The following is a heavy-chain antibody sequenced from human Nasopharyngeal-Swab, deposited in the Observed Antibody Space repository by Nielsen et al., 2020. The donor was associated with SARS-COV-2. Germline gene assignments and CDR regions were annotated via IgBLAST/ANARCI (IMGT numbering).Heavy chain of an antibody. D-gene: IGHD4-23*01. J-gene: IGHJ4*02. CDR1: GGSISSGGYY. V-gene: IGHV4-31*03. CDR3: ARVPGGNSEGYFDY. Sequence: SETLSLTCTVSGGSISSGGYYWSWIRQHPGKGLEWIGYIYYSGSTYYNPSPKSRVTISVDTSKNQFSLKLSSVTAADTAVYYCARVPGGNSEGYFDYWGQGTLVTVSS. CDR2: IYYSGST.